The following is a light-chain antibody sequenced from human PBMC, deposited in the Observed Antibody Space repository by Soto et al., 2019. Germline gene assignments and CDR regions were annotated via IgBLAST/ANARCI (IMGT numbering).Light chain of an antibody. V-gene: IGKV2-28*01. J-gene: IGKJ5*01. Sequence: DIVMTHLPLGLAASPXCRASISCXXXXXLLHSNGYNYLDWYLQKPGQSPQLLIYLSSNRASGVPDRFSGSGSGADFTLKISRVEAADVGVYYCMQARQSLTFGQGTRLEIK. CDR1: XXLLHSNGYNY. CDR2: LSS. CDR3: MQARQSLT.